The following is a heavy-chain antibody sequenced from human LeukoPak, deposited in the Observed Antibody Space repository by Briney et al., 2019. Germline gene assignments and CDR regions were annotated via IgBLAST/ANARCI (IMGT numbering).Heavy chain of an antibody. J-gene: IGHJ4*02. Sequence: PGGSLRLSXAASGFTFSSYSMNWVRQAPGKGLEWVSYISSSSSTIYYADSVKGRFTISRDNAKNSLYLQMNSLRAEDTAVYYCARGTNYDFWSGDYFDYWGQGTLVTVSS. CDR1: GFTFSSYS. D-gene: IGHD3-3*01. CDR2: ISSSSSTI. V-gene: IGHV3-48*01. CDR3: ARGTNYDFWSGDYFDY.